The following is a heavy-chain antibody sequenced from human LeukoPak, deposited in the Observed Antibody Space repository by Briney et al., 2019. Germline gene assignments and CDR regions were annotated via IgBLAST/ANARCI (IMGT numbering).Heavy chain of an antibody. J-gene: IGHJ3*02. Sequence: PSETVSLTCTVSGGSISSYYWSWIRQPPGKGLEWIAYIYDSGSTNYNPSLKSRVAISVDTSKNQFSLKLRSVTAADTAVYYCARTYSSSWYSAFDIWGQGTMVTVSS. V-gene: IGHV4-59*08. CDR1: GGSISSYY. CDR3: ARTYSSSWYSAFDI. D-gene: IGHD6-13*01. CDR2: IYDSGST.